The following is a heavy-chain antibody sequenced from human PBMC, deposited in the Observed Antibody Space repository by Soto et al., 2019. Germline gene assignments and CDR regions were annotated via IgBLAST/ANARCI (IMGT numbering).Heavy chain of an antibody. CDR3: ARDIPLVPAASHYYYYGMDV. Sequence: PGGSLRLSCAASGFTFSSYSMNWVRQAPGKGLEWVSSISSSSSYIYYADSVKGRFTISRDNAKNSLYLQMNSLRAEDTAVYYCARDIPLVPAASHYYYYGMDVWGQGTTVTVSS. CDR2: ISSSSSYI. V-gene: IGHV3-21*01. D-gene: IGHD2-2*01. CDR1: GFTFSSYS. J-gene: IGHJ6*02.